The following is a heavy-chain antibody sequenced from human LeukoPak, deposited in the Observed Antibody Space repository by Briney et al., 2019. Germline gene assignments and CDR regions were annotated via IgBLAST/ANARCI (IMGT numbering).Heavy chain of an antibody. CDR3: AGEGGGYYGSGSYYAFDI. D-gene: IGHD3-10*01. CDR1: GFTFSSYE. V-gene: IGHV3-48*03. J-gene: IGHJ3*02. Sequence: GGSLRLSCAASGFTFSSYEMNWVRQAPGKGLEWVLYISSSGSTIYYADSVKGRFTISRDNAKNSLYLQMNSLRAEDTAVYYCAGEGGGYYGSGSYYAFDIWGQGTMVTFSS. CDR2: ISSSGSTI.